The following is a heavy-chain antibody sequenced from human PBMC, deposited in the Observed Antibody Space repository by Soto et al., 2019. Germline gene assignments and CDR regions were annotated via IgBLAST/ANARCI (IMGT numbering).Heavy chain of an antibody. J-gene: IGHJ6*03. V-gene: IGHV1-46*01. CDR3: ARTYSSSSGEPTNYYYYMDV. CDR1: GYTFTSYY. D-gene: IGHD6-6*01. Sequence: QVQLVQSGAEVKKPGASVKVSCKASGYTFTSYYMHWVRQAPGQGLEWMGIINPSGGSTSYAQKFQGRVTMTRDTSTSTVYMELSSLRSEDTAVYYCARTYSSSSGEPTNYYYYMDVWGKGTTVTVSS. CDR2: INPSGGST.